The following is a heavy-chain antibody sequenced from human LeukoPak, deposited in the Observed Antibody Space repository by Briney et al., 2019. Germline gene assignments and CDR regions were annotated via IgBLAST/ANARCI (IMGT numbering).Heavy chain of an antibody. J-gene: IGHJ4*02. CDR3: AKDKFKWELLIREGSLGN. Sequence: GGSLRLSCAASGFSFDDYAMHWVRQAPGKGLEWVSGISWNSDDVDYADSVKGRFTISRDNAKNSLYLQMNSLRAEDTALYYCAKDKFKWELLIREGSLGNWGQGTLVTVSS. CDR2: ISWNSDDV. D-gene: IGHD1-26*01. CDR1: GFSFDDYA. V-gene: IGHV3-9*01.